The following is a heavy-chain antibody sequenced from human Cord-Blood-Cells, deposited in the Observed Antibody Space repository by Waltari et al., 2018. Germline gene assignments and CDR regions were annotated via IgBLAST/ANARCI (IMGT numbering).Heavy chain of an antibody. CDR1: GGSFSGYY. CDR3: ARGRSDPYYYDSSGYYFDY. J-gene: IGHJ4*02. Sequence: QVQLQQWGAGLLKPSETLSHTCAVYGGSFSGYYWSWTRQPPRQGLEWIGEINHSVSTNYNPSLKSRVTTSVDTSKNQFSLKLSSVTAADTAVYYCARGRSDPYYYDSSGYYFDYWGQGTLVTVSS. V-gene: IGHV4-34*01. CDR2: INHSVST. D-gene: IGHD3-22*01.